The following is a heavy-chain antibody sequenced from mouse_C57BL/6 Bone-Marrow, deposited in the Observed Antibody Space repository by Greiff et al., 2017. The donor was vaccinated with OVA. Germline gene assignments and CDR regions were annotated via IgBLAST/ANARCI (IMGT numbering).Heavy chain of an antibody. D-gene: IGHD2-1*01. CDR1: GFTFSSYA. V-gene: IGHV5-4*01. CDR2: ISDGGSYT. J-gene: IGHJ2*01. Sequence: EVQRVESGGGLVKPGGSLKLSCAASGFTFSSYAMSWVRQTPEKRLEWVATISDGGSYTYYPDNVKGRFTISRDNAKNNLYLQMSHLKSEDTAMYYCAREDGNYHLYFDYWGQGTTLTVSS. CDR3: AREDGNYHLYFDY.